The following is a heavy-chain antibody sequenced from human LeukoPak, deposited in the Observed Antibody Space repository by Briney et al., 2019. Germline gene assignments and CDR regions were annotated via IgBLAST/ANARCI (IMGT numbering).Heavy chain of an antibody. Sequence: ASVKVSCKASGYTFTGYYMHWVRQAPGQGLEWMGWINPNSGGTNYAQKFQGRVTMTRDTSISTAYMELSRLRSDDTAVYYCARDRRVTIFGVGDYYYYYGMDVWAKGPRSPSP. J-gene: IGHJ6*02. CDR1: GYTFTGYY. CDR2: INPNSGGT. CDR3: ARDRRVTIFGVGDYYYYYGMDV. D-gene: IGHD3-3*01. V-gene: IGHV1-2*02.